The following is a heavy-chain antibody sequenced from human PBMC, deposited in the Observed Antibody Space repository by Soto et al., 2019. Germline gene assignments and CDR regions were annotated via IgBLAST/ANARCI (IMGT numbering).Heavy chain of an antibody. CDR2: ISYDGSNK. V-gene: IGHV3-30*18. Sequence: GGSLRLSCAASGFTFSSYGMHWVRQAPGKGLEWVAVISYDGSNKYYADSVKGRFTISRDNSKNTLYLQMNSLRAADTAVYYCAKESGTLGYCSGATCYFEYWGQGT. CDR1: GFTFSSYG. D-gene: IGHD2-15*01. J-gene: IGHJ4*02. CDR3: AKESGTLGYCSGATCYFEY.